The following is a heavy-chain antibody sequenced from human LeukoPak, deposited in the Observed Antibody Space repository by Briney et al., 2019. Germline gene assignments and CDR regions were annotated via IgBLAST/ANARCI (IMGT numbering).Heavy chain of an antibody. CDR3: ARAGPPAFDP. J-gene: IGHJ5*02. Sequence: GGSLRLSCAASGFTFSNYWMNWVRQAPGKGLEWVSYISYSGSTTSYADAVTGRFTISRDNAKNSLYLQMNSLRAEDTAVYYCARAGPPAFDPWGQGTLVTVSS. CDR2: ISYSGSTT. V-gene: IGHV3-48*04. CDR1: GFTFSNYW.